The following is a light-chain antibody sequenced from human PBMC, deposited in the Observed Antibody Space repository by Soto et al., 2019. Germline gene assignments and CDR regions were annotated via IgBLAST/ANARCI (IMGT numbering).Light chain of an antibody. CDR2: EVS. CDR3: NSYTSSSTWV. V-gene: IGLV2-14*01. J-gene: IGLJ3*02. CDR1: SSDVGGYNY. Sequence: QSVLTQPPSASGSPGQSVAISCTGTSSDVGGYNYVSWYQQHPGKAPKLMIYEVSNRPSGVSNRFSGSKSGNTASLTISGLQAADEADYYCNSYTSSSTWVFGGGTKVTVL.